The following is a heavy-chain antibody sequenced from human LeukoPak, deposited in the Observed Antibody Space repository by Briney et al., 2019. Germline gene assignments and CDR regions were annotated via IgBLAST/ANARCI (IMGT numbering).Heavy chain of an antibody. CDR1: GFTFSSYW. Sequence: GGSLRLSCAASGFTFSSYWMSWVRQAPGKGLEWVANIKQDGSEKYYVDSVKGRFTISRDNAKNSLYLQMNSLRAEDTAVYYCARDLIQLWLRGFIGYWGQGTLVTVSS. CDR3: ARDLIQLWLRGFIGY. CDR2: IKQDGSEK. J-gene: IGHJ4*02. D-gene: IGHD5-18*01. V-gene: IGHV3-7*01.